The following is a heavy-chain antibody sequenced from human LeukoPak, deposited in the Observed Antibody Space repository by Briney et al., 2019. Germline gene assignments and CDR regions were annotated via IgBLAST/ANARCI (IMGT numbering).Heavy chain of an antibody. J-gene: IGHJ4*02. CDR2: INPNSGGT. CDR3: ARRSYTGYVGHFDY. D-gene: IGHD5-12*01. CDR1: GYTFTGYY. V-gene: IGHV1-2*02. Sequence: ASVKVSCKASGYTFTGYYMHWVRQAPGQGLEWMGWINPNSGGTNYAQKFQGRVTMTRDTSISTAYMELSRLRSDDTAVYYCARRSYTGYVGHFDYWGQGTLVTVSS.